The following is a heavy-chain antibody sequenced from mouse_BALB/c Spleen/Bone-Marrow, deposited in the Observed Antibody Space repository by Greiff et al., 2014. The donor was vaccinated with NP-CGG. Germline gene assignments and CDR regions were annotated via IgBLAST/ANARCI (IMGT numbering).Heavy chain of an antibody. CDR1: GYTFTDYY. Sequence: EVKLVESGPELVKPGASVKMSCKASGYTFTDYYMDWVKLSHGEGFEWIGRVNPHNGGTNYNQKFKGRATLTVDKSSSTAYMELSSLTSEDSAVYYCARSWNYYSMDYWGQGTSVTVSS. CDR3: ARSWNYYSMDY. J-gene: IGHJ4*01. V-gene: IGHV1-19*01. CDR2: VNPHNGGT.